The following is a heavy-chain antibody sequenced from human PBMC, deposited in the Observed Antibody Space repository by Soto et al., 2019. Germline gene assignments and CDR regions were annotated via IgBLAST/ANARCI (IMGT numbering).Heavy chain of an antibody. CDR1: GGTFSSYA. V-gene: IGHV1-69*06. CDR2: IIPIFGTA. Sequence: QVQLVQSGAEVKKPGSSVKVSCKASGGTFSSYAISWVRQAPGQGLEWMGGIIPIFGTANYAQKFQGRVTITADKSTSTAYMKLSSLRSEDTAVYYCARRYYYGSGSGLYGMDVWGQGTTVTVSS. CDR3: ARRYYYGSGSGLYGMDV. J-gene: IGHJ6*02. D-gene: IGHD3-10*01.